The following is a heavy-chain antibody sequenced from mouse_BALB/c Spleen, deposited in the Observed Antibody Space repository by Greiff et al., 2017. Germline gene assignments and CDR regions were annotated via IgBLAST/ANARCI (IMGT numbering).Heavy chain of an antibody. D-gene: IGHD1-1*01. J-gene: IGHJ2*01. CDR2: ISSGGST. Sequence: EVNLVESGGGLVKPGGSLKLSCAASGFTFSSYAMSWVRQTPEKRLEWVASISSGGSTYYPDSVKGRFTISRDNARNILYLQMSSLRSEDTAMYYCATSYGYYFDYWGQGTTLTVSS. CDR1: GFTFSSYA. V-gene: IGHV5-6-5*01. CDR3: ATSYGYYFDY.